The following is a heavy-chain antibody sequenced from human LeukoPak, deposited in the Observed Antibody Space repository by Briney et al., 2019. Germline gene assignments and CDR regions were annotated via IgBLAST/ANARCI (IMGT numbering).Heavy chain of an antibody. CDR1: GFTFSSSW. Sequence: GGSLRLSCVASGFTFSSSWMYWVRQAPGKGLVWASRISSDGSSTTYADSVKGRFTISRDNAKNTLYLQMDSLRVKDTAVYFCARADSSWANDYWGQGTLVTVSS. V-gene: IGHV3-74*01. CDR3: ARADSSWANDY. D-gene: IGHD6-13*01. CDR2: ISSDGSST. J-gene: IGHJ4*02.